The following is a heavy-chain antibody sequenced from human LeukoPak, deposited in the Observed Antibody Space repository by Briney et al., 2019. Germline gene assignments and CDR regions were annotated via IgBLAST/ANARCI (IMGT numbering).Heavy chain of an antibody. J-gene: IGHJ6*02. CDR2: ISAYSGNT. V-gene: IGHV1-18*01. CDR1: GYTFTSYG. CDR3: ARDPVSSSWYSYYYYGMDV. Sequence: ASVKVSCKASGYTFTSYGISWVRRAPGQGLEWMGWISAYSGNTNYAQKVQGRVTMTTDTSTSTAYMELRSLRSDDTAVYYCARDPVSSSWYSYYYYGMDVWGQGTTVAVSS. D-gene: IGHD6-13*01.